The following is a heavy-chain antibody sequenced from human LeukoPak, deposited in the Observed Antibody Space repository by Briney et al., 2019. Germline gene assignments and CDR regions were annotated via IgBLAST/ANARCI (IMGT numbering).Heavy chain of an antibody. V-gene: IGHV3-23*01. CDR2: ISGSGGST. Sequence: GGSLRLSCAASGFTFSSYAMSWVRQAPGEGLEWVSAISGSGGSTYYADSVKGRFTISRDNSKNTLYLQMNSLRAEDTAVYYCATYCSSTSCKNDYWGQGTLVTVSS. D-gene: IGHD2-2*01. CDR1: GFTFSSYA. J-gene: IGHJ4*02. CDR3: ATYCSSTSCKNDY.